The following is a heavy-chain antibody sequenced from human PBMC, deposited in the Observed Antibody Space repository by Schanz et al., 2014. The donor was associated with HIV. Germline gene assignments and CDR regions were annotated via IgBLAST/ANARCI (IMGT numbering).Heavy chain of an antibody. CDR1: GFTFSNYG. V-gene: IGHV3-48*02. CDR3: ARDASGWSFIFDY. J-gene: IGHJ4*02. D-gene: IGHD6-13*01. CDR2: ISSSSTTI. Sequence: EVQLVESGGRLAQPGGSLRLSCAASGFTFSNYGMNWVRQAPGKGLEWVSHISSSSTTIHYADSVKGRFTISRDNAKKSLYLQMNSLRDEDTAVYYCARDASGWSFIFDYWGQGTLVTVSA.